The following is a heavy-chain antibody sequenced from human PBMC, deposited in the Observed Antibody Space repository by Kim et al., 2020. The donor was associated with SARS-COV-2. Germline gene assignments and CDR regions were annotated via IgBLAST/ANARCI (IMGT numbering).Heavy chain of an antibody. CDR1: GGSISSGGYY. J-gene: IGHJ4*02. V-gene: IGHV4-31*03. D-gene: IGHD3-22*01. CDR3: ARARGGYYYDSSGYYYKGGFDY. CDR2: IYYSGST. Sequence: SETLSLTCTVSGGSISSGGYYWSWIRQHPGKGLEWIGYIYYSGSTYYNPSLKSRVTISVDTSKNQFSLKLSSVTAADTAVYYCARARGGYYYDSSGYYYKGGFDYWGQGTLVTVSS.